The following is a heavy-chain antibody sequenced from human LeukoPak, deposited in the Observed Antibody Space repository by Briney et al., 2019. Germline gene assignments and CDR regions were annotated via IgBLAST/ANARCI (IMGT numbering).Heavy chain of an antibody. Sequence: QPGGSLRLSCAASGFTFSSYEMIWVPHAPGKGREGFSYISSSGSTIYYAHSVKGRFTISRDNAKHSLYLQMTSLTAEDTAVYYCARYIVVVPAARPYYYYYGMDVWGKGTTVTVSS. CDR3: ARYIVVVPAARPYYYYYGMDV. CDR2: ISSSGSTI. D-gene: IGHD2-2*01. V-gene: IGHV3-48*03. CDR1: GFTFSSYE. J-gene: IGHJ6*04.